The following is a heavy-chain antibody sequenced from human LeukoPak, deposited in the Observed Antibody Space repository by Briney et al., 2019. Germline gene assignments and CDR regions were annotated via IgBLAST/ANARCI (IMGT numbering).Heavy chain of an antibody. Sequence: GGSLRLSCAASGFTFSSFGMNWVRQAPGKGLEWVSSISSSSSYIYYADSVKGRFTISRDNSKNTLYLQMNSLRAEDTAVYYCAKDGALLRWPVYYFDYWGQGTLVTVSS. CDR2: ISSSSSYI. CDR1: GFTFSSFG. J-gene: IGHJ4*02. D-gene: IGHD4-23*01. CDR3: AKDGALLRWPVYYFDY. V-gene: IGHV3-21*04.